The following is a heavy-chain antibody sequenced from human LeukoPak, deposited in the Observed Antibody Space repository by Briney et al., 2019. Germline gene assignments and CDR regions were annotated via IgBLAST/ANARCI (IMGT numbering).Heavy chain of an antibody. CDR3: ARGIPFLEWGYYFDY. D-gene: IGHD3-3*01. Sequence: KTSETLSLTCAVSGGSISSGGYSWSWIRQPPGKGLEWIGYIYHSGSTYYNPSLKSRVTISVDRSKNQFSLKLSSVTAADTAVYYCARGIPFLEWGYYFDYWGQGTLVTVSS. CDR2: IYHSGST. CDR1: GGSISSGGYS. J-gene: IGHJ4*02. V-gene: IGHV4-30-2*01.